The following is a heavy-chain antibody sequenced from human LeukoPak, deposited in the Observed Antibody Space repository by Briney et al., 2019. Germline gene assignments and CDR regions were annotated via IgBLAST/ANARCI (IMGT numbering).Heavy chain of an antibody. V-gene: IGHV3-48*02. D-gene: IGHD3-10*01. CDR2: ISSGTSTT. J-gene: IGHJ4*02. CDR3: ARGRGLTLSYHYFDY. CDR1: GFTFSPLG. Sequence: GGSLRLSCAASGFTFSPLGMNWVRQAPGRGLEWVSYISSGTSTTYYADSVKGRFTISRDNAKDSLYLQMNSLRDEDTAVYYCARGRGLTLSYHYFDYWGQGTLVTVSS.